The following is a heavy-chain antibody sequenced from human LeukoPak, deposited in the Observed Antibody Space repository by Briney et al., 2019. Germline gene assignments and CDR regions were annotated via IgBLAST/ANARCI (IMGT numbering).Heavy chain of an antibody. CDR1: GFTFSSYS. D-gene: IGHD3-3*01. Sequence: GGSLRLSCAASGFTFSSYSMNWVRQAPGKGLEWVSYISSSSSTIYYADSVKGRFTISRDNAKNSLYLQMNSLRAEDTAVYYCARARTIFGVVSPPGYWGQGTLVTVSS. V-gene: IGHV3-48*01. J-gene: IGHJ4*02. CDR2: ISSSSSTI. CDR3: ARARTIFGVVSPPGY.